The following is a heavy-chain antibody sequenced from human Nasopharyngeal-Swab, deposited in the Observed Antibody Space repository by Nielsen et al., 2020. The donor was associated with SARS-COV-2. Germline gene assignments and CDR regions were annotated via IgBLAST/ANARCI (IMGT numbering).Heavy chain of an antibody. Sequence: SETPLTCTVSGGSISSYYWSWIRQPPGKGLEWIGYIYYSGSTNYNPSLKSRVTISVDTSKNQFSLKLSSVTAADTAVYYCAREGGTTVVVGYFDYWGQGTLVTVSS. CDR3: AREGGTTVVVGYFDY. D-gene: IGHD4-17*01. J-gene: IGHJ4*02. V-gene: IGHV4-59*01. CDR2: IYYSGST. CDR1: GGSISSYY.